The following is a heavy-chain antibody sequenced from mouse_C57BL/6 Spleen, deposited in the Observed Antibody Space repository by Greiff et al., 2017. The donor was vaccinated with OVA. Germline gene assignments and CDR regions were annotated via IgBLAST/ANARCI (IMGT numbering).Heavy chain of an antibody. J-gene: IGHJ2*01. V-gene: IGHV5-16*01. Sequence: EVKLVESEGGLVQPGSSMKLSCTASGFTFSDYYMAWVRQVPEKGLEWVANINYDGSSTYYLDSLKSRFIISRDNAKNSLYLQMSSLKSEDTATYYCARAYSSGYYFDYCGQVTTLTVSS. D-gene: IGHD3-2*02. CDR2: INYDGSST. CDR3: ARAYSSGYYFDY. CDR1: GFTFSDYY.